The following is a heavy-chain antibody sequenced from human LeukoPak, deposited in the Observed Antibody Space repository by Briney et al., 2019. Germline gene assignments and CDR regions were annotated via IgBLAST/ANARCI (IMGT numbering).Heavy chain of an antibody. CDR2: MNQDGSER. V-gene: IGHV3-7*03. CDR3: AKDLRSYYGPWD. J-gene: IGHJ4*02. Sequence: GGSLRLSCAASGFTFSSSWMNWVRQAPGKGLEWVANMNQDGSERYYVDSVKGRFTISRDNSKNTLYLQMNSLRAEDTAVYYCAKDLRSYYGPWDWGQGTLVTVSS. D-gene: IGHD1-26*01. CDR1: GFTFSSSW.